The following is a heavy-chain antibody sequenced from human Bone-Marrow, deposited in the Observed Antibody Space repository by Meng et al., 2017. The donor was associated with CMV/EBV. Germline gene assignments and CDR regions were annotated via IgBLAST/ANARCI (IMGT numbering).Heavy chain of an antibody. CDR2: IREDGDER. Sequence: GESLKISCAVSGFSLRNYWMTWVRQAPGKGLEWVANIREDGDERHYVDSVKGRFTISRDNAKNSLSLQMNSLRAEDTAVYYCSRDTTPGNSSAWYDALDIWGRGTGVTGSS. D-gene: IGHD6-19*01. V-gene: IGHV3-7*01. CDR3: SRDTTPGNSSAWYDALDI. CDR1: GFSLRNYW. J-gene: IGHJ3*02.